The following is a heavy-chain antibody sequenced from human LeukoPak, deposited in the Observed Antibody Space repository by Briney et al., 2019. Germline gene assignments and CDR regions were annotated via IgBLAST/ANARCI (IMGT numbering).Heavy chain of an antibody. V-gene: IGHV4-4*07. CDR1: GGSISSYY. CDR3: ATRGIAVAAHDAFDI. J-gene: IGHJ3*02. CDR2: IYTSGST. D-gene: IGHD6-19*01. Sequence: SETLSLTCTVSGGSISSYYWSWIRQPAGKGLEWIGRIYTSGSTNYNPSLKSRVTMSVDTSKNQFSLKLSSVTAADTAVYYCATRGIAVAAHDAFDIWGQGTMVTVSS.